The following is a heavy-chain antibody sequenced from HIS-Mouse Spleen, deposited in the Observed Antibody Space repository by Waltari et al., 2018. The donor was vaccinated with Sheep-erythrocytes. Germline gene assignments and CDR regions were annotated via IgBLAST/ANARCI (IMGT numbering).Heavy chain of an antibody. Sequence: QLQLQESGPGLVKPSETLSLTCTVSGGSISSSSYYWGWIRQPPGKGLEWIGSIYYRGSTYYNPSLKSRVTISVDTSKNQFSLKLSSVTAADTAVYYCARYYDYVWGSFDYWGQGTLVTVSS. CDR2: IYYRGST. CDR3: ARYYDYVWGSFDY. J-gene: IGHJ4*02. CDR1: GGSISSSSYY. D-gene: IGHD3-16*01. V-gene: IGHV4-39*07.